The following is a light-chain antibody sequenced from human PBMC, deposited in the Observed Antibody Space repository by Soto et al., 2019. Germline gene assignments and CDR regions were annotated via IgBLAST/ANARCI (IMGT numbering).Light chain of an antibody. CDR3: QQRTNWPPALS. CDR1: QSVSSF. J-gene: IGKJ4*01. V-gene: IGKV3-11*01. Sequence: PGERATLSCRASQSVSSFLAWYQQKPGQSPSLLIYDASKRATGIPVRFSGSGSGTDFTLTISSLEPEDFAVYYCQQRTNWPPALSFGGGTKVEI. CDR2: DAS.